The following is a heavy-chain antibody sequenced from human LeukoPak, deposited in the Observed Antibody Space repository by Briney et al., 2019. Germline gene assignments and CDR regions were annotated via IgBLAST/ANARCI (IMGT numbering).Heavy chain of an antibody. CDR2: ISSYASTI. Sequence: GSLRLPCAASGFPFTGYALQLVRQTPGKGAVWVPRISSYASTINYADSVKGRFTISRDNAKNTLYLQMISLRAEDTAVYYCARDEYQLLYGESYYYYYMDVWGKGTTVTVSS. J-gene: IGHJ6*03. V-gene: IGHV3-74*01. CDR1: GFPFTGYA. D-gene: IGHD2-2*02. CDR3: ARDEYQLLYGESYYYYYMDV.